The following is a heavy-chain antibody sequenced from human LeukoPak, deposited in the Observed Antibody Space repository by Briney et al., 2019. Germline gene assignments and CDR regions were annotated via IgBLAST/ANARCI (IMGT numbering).Heavy chain of an antibody. Sequence: GGSLRLSCAASGFTFSSYEMNWVRQAPGKGLQWVSYISSSGNTIYYADSVKGRFTISRDNAKNSLYLQMNSLRAEDTAVYYCAKDKVGVIPLFDYWGHGTLVTVSS. CDR1: GFTFSSYE. CDR3: AKDKVGVIPLFDY. CDR2: ISSSGNTI. V-gene: IGHV3-48*03. J-gene: IGHJ4*01. D-gene: IGHD3-10*01.